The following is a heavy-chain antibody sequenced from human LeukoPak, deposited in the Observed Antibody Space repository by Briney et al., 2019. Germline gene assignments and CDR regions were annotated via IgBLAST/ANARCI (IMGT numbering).Heavy chain of an antibody. V-gene: IGHV1-3*01. CDR2: INAGNGNT. CDR3: ARVVGYSYGGDYYFDY. CDR1: GYTFTSYA. J-gene: IGHJ4*02. Sequence: GASVKVSCKASGYTFTSYAMHWVRQAPGQRLEWMGWINAGNGNTKYSQKFQGRVTITRDTSASTAYMELSSQRSEDTAVYYCARVVGYSYGGDYYFDYWGQGTLVTVSS. D-gene: IGHD5-18*01.